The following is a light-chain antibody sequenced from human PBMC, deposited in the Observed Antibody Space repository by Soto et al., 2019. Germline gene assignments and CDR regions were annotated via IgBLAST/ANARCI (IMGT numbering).Light chain of an antibody. V-gene: IGKV4-1*01. CDR2: WAS. CDR1: QSVLYSSSYKNY. CDR3: QQYYTTPYT. J-gene: IGKJ2*01. Sequence: DIVMTQSPDSLAVSLGERATINCKSSQSVLYSSSYKNYLAWYQQKPGQPPKLLIYWASTRESGVPERFSGSGSGTDFTLTISSLQAEDVAVYYCQQYYTTPYTFGQGTKLEIK.